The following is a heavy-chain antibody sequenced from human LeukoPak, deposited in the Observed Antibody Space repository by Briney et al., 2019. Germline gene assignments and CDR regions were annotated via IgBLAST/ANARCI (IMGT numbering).Heavy chain of an antibody. V-gene: IGHV3-30*04. CDR3: AKDPVIAAGYYYYGMDV. CDR2: ISYDGSHK. Sequence: GGSLRLSCAASGFTFSNYAMNWVRQAPGKGLEWVAVISYDGSHKYFADSVKGRFTISRDNSKNTLYLQMNSLRAEDTAVYYCAKDPVIAAGYYYYGMDVWGQGTTVTVSS. D-gene: IGHD6-13*01. CDR1: GFTFSNYA. J-gene: IGHJ6*02.